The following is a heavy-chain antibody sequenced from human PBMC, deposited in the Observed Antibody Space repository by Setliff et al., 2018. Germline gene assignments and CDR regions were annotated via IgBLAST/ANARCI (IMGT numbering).Heavy chain of an antibody. CDR3: VTDRDGAGAGH. J-gene: IGHJ4*02. V-gene: IGHV4-30-4*02. CDR1: GGSISSGDYY. Sequence: PSETLSLTCTVSGGSISSGDYYWSWIRQPPGKGLEWIGYIYSSGSAYYNPSLQRRVTISVDTSKNQVSLKLNSMNSLKIEDTALYYCVTDRDGAGAGHWGRGTLVTVSS. CDR2: IYSSGSA. D-gene: IGHD1-26*01.